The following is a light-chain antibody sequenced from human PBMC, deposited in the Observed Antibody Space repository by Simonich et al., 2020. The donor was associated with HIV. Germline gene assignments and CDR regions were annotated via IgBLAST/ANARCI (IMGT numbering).Light chain of an antibody. CDR3: QQRSNWPLT. CDR2: DAS. Sequence: EIVLTHSPATLSLSPGEQATLSCRARQSVSSYLAWYQQKPGQAPRLLIYDASNRATGIPARFSGSGSGTDFTLTISSLEPEEFAVYYCQQRSNWPLTFGGGTKVEIK. CDR1: QSVSSY. J-gene: IGKJ4*01. V-gene: IGKV3-11*01.